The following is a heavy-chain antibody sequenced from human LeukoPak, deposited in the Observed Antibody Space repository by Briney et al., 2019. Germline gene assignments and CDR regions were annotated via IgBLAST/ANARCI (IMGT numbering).Heavy chain of an antibody. CDR1: GYTLTGHY. D-gene: IGHD2-15*01. CDR3: ARDLSPVGSGGSCPDY. Sequence: ASVKVSCKASGYTLTGHYIHWVRQAPGQGLEWMGWINPDSGGTKYAQKFQGRVTMTRDTSVSTAYMELSRLKSDDTAVYYCARDLSPVGSGGSCPDYWGQGSLVTVSS. CDR2: INPDSGGT. J-gene: IGHJ4*02. V-gene: IGHV1-2*02.